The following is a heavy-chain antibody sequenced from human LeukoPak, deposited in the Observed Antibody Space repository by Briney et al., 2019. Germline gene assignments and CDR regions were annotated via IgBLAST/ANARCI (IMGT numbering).Heavy chain of an antibody. J-gene: IGHJ3*02. Sequence: GGSLRLSCAASGFTFSSYSINWVRQAPGKGLEWVSSISSSSSYIYYADSVKGRFTISRDNAKNSLYLQMNSLRAEDTAVYYCAREGDYYDSSGYRLDAFDIWGQGTMVTVSS. V-gene: IGHV3-21*01. D-gene: IGHD3-22*01. CDR3: AREGDYYDSSGYRLDAFDI. CDR2: ISSSSSYI. CDR1: GFTFSSYS.